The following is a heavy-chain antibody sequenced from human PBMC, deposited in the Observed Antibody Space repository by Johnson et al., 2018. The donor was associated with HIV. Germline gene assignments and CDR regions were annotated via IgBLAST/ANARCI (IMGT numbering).Heavy chain of an antibody. D-gene: IGHD2-2*01. CDR3: ARPNIELLPAGAFDI. CDR1: GFTFSNYG. V-gene: IGHV3-30*03. J-gene: IGHJ3*02. Sequence: QVQLVESGGGVVQPGRSLRLSCAASGFTFSNYGIHWVRQAPGKGLEWVAVISYDGSNKYYADSVKGRFSISRDNSKNTLYLQMNSLRPDDAALYYCARPNIELLPAGAFDIWGPGTVVTVSS. CDR2: ISYDGSNK.